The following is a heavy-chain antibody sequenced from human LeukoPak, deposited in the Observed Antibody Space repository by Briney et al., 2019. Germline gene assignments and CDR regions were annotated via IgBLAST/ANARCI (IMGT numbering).Heavy chain of an antibody. V-gene: IGHV1-69*04. CDR1: GGTFSSYA. J-gene: IGHJ4*02. CDR3: ARVGPYCSSTSCYYFDY. Sequence: SVKVSCKASGGTFSSYAISWVRQAPGQGLEWMGRIIPILGIANYAQKFQGRVTITADKSTSTAYMELSSLRSEDTAVYYCARVGPYCSSTSCYYFDYWGQGTLVTVSS. D-gene: IGHD2-2*01. CDR2: IIPILGIA.